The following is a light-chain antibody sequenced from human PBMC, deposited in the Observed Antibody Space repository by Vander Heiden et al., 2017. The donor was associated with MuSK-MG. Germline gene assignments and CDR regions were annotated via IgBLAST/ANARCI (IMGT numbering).Light chain of an antibody. CDR2: EAS. CDR1: QSISTW. Sequence: DIQMTQSHSTLSASVGDRVTITCRASQSISTWLAWYQQKPGKAPKLLIYEASTLDSGVPSTFSGSGSGAEFTLTISSLQPDDFATYYCQNYDGFPWTFGQGTKVEIK. V-gene: IGKV1-5*03. CDR3: QNYDGFPWT. J-gene: IGKJ1*01.